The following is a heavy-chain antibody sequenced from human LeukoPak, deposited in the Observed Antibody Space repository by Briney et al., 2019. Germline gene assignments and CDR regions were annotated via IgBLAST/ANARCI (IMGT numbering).Heavy chain of an antibody. CDR1: GYTFTTYW. J-gene: IGHJ6*02. D-gene: IGHD2-15*01. CDR3: ARNSHSNGMDV. CDR2: IYPGDSDT. Sequence: GESLKISCQGSGYTFTTYWIGWVRQMPGEGLEGMGIIYPGDSDTTYSPSFQGQVTFSADKSIRTAYLQWRSLKASDTAMYYCARNSHSNGMDVWGQGTTVTVSS. V-gene: IGHV5-51*01.